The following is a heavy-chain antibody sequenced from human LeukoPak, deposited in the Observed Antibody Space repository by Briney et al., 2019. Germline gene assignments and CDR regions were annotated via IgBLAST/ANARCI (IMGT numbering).Heavy chain of an antibody. Sequence: NPGESLKISFKGSGXSFTSYWIGWVRQMPGKGLEWMGIIYPGDSDTSYSPSFQGQVTISADKSINTAYLQWSNLKASDTAMYYCVRPTGGYLNFWGQGTLVTVSS. CDR1: GXSFTSYW. J-gene: IGHJ4*02. V-gene: IGHV5-51*01. CDR3: VRPTGGYLNF. D-gene: IGHD3-16*02. CDR2: IYPGDSDT.